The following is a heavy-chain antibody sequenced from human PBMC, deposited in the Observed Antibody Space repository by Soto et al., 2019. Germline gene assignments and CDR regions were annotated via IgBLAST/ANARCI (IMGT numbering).Heavy chain of an antibody. Sequence: PGGSLRLSCAASGFTFSSYGMHWVRQAPGKGLEWVAVISYDGSNKYYADSVKGRFTISRDNSKNTLYLQMNSLRAEDTAVYYCAKDRRPGGTMIVVVPLDYWGQGTLVTVSS. CDR3: AKDRRPGGTMIVVVPLDY. V-gene: IGHV3-30*18. J-gene: IGHJ4*02. CDR1: GFTFSSYG. D-gene: IGHD3-22*01. CDR2: ISYDGSNK.